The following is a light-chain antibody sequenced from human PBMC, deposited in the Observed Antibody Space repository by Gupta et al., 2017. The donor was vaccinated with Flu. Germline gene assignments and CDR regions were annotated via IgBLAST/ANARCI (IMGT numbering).Light chain of an antibody. CDR1: YNDIGTYDL. Sequence: QSALTQPASVSGSPGQSITIPCSGDYNDIGTYDLVSWYRQLPGKAPQVIIYETSKRPSGISFRFSGSRSGYTASLTISALQPEDEADYFCYSYLGNDNWAFGGGTKLTV. V-gene: IGLV2-23*01. CDR3: YSYLGNDNWA. J-gene: IGLJ3*02. CDR2: ETS.